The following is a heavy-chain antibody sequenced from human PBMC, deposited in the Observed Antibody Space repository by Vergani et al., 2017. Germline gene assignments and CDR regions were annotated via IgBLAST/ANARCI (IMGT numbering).Heavy chain of an antibody. D-gene: IGHD2-15*01. CDR3: ARGVGISGHYYYGMDV. CDR2: IYYSGST. J-gene: IGHJ6*02. V-gene: IGHV4-39*07. Sequence: QLQLQESGPGLVKPSETLSLTCTVSGGSISSSSYYWGWIRQPPGKGLEWIGSIYYSGSTNYNPSLKSRVTISVDTSKNQFSLKLSSVTAADTAVYYCARGVGISGHYYYGMDVWGQGTTVTVSS. CDR1: GGSISSSSYY.